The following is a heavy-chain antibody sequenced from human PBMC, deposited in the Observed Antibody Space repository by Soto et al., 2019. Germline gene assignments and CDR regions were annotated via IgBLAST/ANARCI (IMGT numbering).Heavy chain of an antibody. Sequence: GGSLRLSCAASGFTFSSYGMHWVRQAPGKGLEWVAVISYDGSNKYYADSVKGRFTISRDNSKNTLYLQMNSLRAEDTAVYYCAKDGGCSGGSCYPTPYYYYYMDVWGKGTTVTVSS. J-gene: IGHJ6*03. D-gene: IGHD2-15*01. CDR3: AKDGGCSGGSCYPTPYYYYYMDV. V-gene: IGHV3-30*18. CDR2: ISYDGSNK. CDR1: GFTFSSYG.